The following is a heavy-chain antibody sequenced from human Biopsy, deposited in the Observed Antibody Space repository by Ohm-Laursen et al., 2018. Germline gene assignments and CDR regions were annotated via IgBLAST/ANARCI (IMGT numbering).Heavy chain of an antibody. CDR3: ASAHQYCSATTCNGGSDF. V-gene: IGHV3-7*01. CDR1: GFSFRDYW. CDR2: IKEDGSEK. J-gene: IGHJ4*02. D-gene: IGHD2-15*01. Sequence: SLRLSCAASGFSFRDYWMSWVRRAPGKGLEWVATIKEDGSEKYYVDSVKGRFTISRDNAKDSLDLQMSSLRVEDTALYYCASAHQYCSATTCNGGSDFWGQGTLVTVSS.